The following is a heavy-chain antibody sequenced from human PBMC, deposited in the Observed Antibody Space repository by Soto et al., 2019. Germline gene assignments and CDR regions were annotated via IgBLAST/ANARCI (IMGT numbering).Heavy chain of an antibody. V-gene: IGHV3-21*01. J-gene: IGHJ6*02. CDR2: ISSSSSYI. D-gene: IGHD6-13*01. CDR3: ARDQLVLAPSDYYYYYGMDV. Sequence: GGSLRLSCAASGFTFSSYSMNWVRQAPGKGLEWVSSISSSSSYIYYADSVKGRFTISRDNAKNSLYLQMNSLRAEDTAVYYCARDQLVLAPSDYYYYYGMDVWGQGTTVTVSS. CDR1: GFTFSSYS.